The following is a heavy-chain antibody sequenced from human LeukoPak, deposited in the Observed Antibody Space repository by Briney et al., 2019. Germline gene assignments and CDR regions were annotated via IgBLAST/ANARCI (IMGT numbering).Heavy chain of an antibody. CDR2: ISYDGSNK. D-gene: IGHD6-13*01. Sequence: GGSLRLSSAASGFTFSSYGMHWVRQAPGKGLERVAVISYDGSNKYYADSVKGRFTISRDNSKNTLYLQMNSLRAEDTAVYYCAKDALYSSSWYYSDYWGQGTLVTVSS. CDR3: AKDALYSSSWYYSDY. V-gene: IGHV3-30*18. J-gene: IGHJ4*02. CDR1: GFTFSSYG.